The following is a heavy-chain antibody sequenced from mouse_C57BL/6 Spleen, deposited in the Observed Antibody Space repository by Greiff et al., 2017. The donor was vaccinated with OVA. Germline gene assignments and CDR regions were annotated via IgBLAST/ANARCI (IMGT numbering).Heavy chain of an antibody. Sequence: QVHLQQSWADLVRPGASVTLSCKASGYTFTDYEMHWVKQTPVHGLEWIGAIDPETGGTAYNQKFKGKAILTADKSSSTAYMELRSLTSEDSAVYYCTRVHYWGQGTSVTVSS. J-gene: IGHJ4*01. V-gene: IGHV1-15*01. CDR2: IDPETGGT. CDR1: GYTFTDYE. CDR3: TRVHY.